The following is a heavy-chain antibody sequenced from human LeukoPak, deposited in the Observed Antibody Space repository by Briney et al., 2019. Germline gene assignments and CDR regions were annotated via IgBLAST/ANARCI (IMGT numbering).Heavy chain of an antibody. Sequence: SQTLSLTCTVSGGSISSGSYYWSWIRQPAGKGLEWIGRIHTSGSTNYNPSLKSRVTISVDTSKNQFSLKLSSVTAADTAVYYCAREDDYGDYMGAFDIWGQGTMVTVSS. V-gene: IGHV4-61*02. D-gene: IGHD4-17*01. CDR3: AREDDYGDYMGAFDI. CDR2: IHTSGST. CDR1: GGSISSGSYY. J-gene: IGHJ3*02.